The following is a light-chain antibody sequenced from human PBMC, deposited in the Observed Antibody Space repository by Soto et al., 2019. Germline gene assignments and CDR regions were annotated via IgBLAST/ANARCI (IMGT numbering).Light chain of an antibody. CDR1: QSISDT. V-gene: IGKV3-20*01. Sequence: EIVMTQSPATLSLSPGERATLSCRASQSISDTLAWYQQKPGQAPRLLIYGGSSRATGIPVRFSGSGSETDFTLTITRLEPEDFAVYYCQQYSSSRTFGQGTKVDI. CDR3: QQYSSSRT. J-gene: IGKJ1*01. CDR2: GGS.